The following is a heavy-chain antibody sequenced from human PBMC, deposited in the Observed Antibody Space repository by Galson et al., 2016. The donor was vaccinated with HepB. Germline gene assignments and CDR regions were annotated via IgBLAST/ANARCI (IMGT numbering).Heavy chain of an antibody. V-gene: IGHV5-51*01. CDR1: GYRFSSYY. CDR3: ARALNGDFYFDL. CDR2: IYPGDSDT. Sequence: QSGAEVKKPGESLKISCKGSGYRFSSYYIAWVRQMPGKGLEWMGIIYPGDSDTRYSPSFQGQVTISADKSITTAYLQWSSLKASDTAMYYCARALNGDFYFDLWGQGTLVTVSS. J-gene: IGHJ4*02. D-gene: IGHD4-17*01.